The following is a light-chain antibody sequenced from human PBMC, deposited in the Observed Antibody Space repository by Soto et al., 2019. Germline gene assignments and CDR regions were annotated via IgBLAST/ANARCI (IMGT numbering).Light chain of an antibody. CDR1: QSVSGSSY. CDR2: GAS. Sequence: EIVLTQSPGTLSLSPGERATLSCRASQSVSGSSYLAWYQQKPGQAPRLLIYGASSRATGIPDRFSGSGSATDVTLTISRLEPADFAVYYCRQYGSSPSYTFGQGTKLEIK. CDR3: RQYGSSPSYT. V-gene: IGKV3-20*01. J-gene: IGKJ2*01.